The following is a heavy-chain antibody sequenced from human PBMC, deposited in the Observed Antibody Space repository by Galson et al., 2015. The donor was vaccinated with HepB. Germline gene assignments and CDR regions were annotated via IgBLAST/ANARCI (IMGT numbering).Heavy chain of an antibody. CDR1: GYTFTSYG. V-gene: IGHV1-18*04. CDR3: ARDGGYCSTTSCYSAWFDP. D-gene: IGHD2-2*01. J-gene: IGHJ5*02. Sequence: SVKVSCKASGYTFTSYGISWVRQAPGQGPEWMGWISAYNGNTNYAQKLQGRVTMTTDTSTSTAYMELRSLRSDDTAVYYCARDGGYCSTTSCYSAWFDPWGQGTLVTVSS. CDR2: ISAYNGNT.